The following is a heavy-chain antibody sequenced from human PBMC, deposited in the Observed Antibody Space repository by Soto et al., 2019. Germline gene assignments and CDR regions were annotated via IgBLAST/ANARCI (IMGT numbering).Heavy chain of an antibody. J-gene: IGHJ6*02. D-gene: IGHD2-15*01. CDR3: ARAKLLKRYCSGGSCYSDGYYYYYGMDV. CDR1: GFTFSSYD. CDR2: IGTAGDT. V-gene: IGHV3-13*01. Sequence: PGGSLRLSCAGSGFTFSSYDMHWVRQATGKGLEWVSAIGTAGDTYYPGSVKGRFTISRENAKNSLYLQMNSLRAGDTAVYYCARAKLLKRYCSGGSCYSDGYYYYYGMDVWGQGTTVTVSS.